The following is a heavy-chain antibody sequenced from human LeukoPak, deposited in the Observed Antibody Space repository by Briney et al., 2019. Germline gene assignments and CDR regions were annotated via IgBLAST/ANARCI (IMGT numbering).Heavy chain of an antibody. J-gene: IGHJ4*02. CDR1: GYIFSDYA. Sequence: ASVKVSCKASGYIFSDYAIQWVRQAPGQGLEWMGWINAGNGKTKYSQKFQGRVTITRDTSASTAYMELSGLRSEDTAVCYCARARWTSTVTTYYLDYWGQGTLVTVSS. D-gene: IGHD4-17*01. CDR3: ARARWTSTVTTYYLDY. V-gene: IGHV1-3*01. CDR2: INAGNGKT.